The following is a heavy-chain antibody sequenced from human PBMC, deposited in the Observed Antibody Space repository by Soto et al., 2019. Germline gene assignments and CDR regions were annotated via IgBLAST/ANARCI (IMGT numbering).Heavy chain of an antibody. D-gene: IGHD5-12*01. CDR3: ARVGGYPLGPLDF. Sequence: PSETLSLTCTVSGGSINNHYWSWIRQPPGQGLEWIGYIYYSGVTNYNPSLKSRVTMSVDTSKNRLSLSLTSVSAADTAVYFCARVGGYPLGPLDFWGQATMVTVSS. CDR2: IYYSGVT. J-gene: IGHJ3*01. CDR1: GGSINNHY. V-gene: IGHV4-59*11.